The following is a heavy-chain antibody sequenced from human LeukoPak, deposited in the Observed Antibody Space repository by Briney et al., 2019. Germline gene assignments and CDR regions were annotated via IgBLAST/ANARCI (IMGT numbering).Heavy chain of an antibody. CDR3: AKWASDNRAFDL. J-gene: IGHJ4*02. Sequence: SETLSLTCSVSGGSVSSYYWSWIRQSPGKGLEWIGYIHNSGRTNCNPSLKSRVTGFVDTSKNQVSLRLSSVTAADTAVYFCAKWASDNRAFDLWGQGTLVTVSS. CDR2: IHNSGRT. V-gene: IGHV4-4*08. CDR1: GGSVSSYY. D-gene: IGHD2-8*01.